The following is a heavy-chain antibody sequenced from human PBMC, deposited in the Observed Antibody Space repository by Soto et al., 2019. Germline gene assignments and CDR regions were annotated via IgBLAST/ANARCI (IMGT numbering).Heavy chain of an antibody. J-gene: IGHJ6*02. D-gene: IGHD3-10*01. Sequence: QVQLVESGGGVGQPGGSLTLSCAASGFIFSSLGMHGVRQVPGKGLEWVAVIWYEGSNKYYADSVKGRFTISRDNSKNTLYRYISALTAADAAVYYWARAPHYGSLWFGEFHDMDVWGQGTTVTVSS. V-gene: IGHV3-33*01. CDR2: IWYEGSNK. CDR3: ARAPHYGSLWFGEFHDMDV. CDR1: GFIFSSLG.